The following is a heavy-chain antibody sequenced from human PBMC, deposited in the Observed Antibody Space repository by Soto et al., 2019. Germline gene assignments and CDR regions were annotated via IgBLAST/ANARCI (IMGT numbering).Heavy chain of an antibody. J-gene: IGHJ4*02. CDR2: IYASGST. CDR3: ARGGMVIIPTATAFDS. D-gene: IGHD1-1*01. V-gene: IGHV4-4*07. Sequence: PSETLSLTCSVSGGSISPYYWSWIRQPAGKGLEWIGRIYASGSTNYNPSLKSRVTMSVATSKNQFSLKLTSVTAADTATYYCARGGMVIIPTATAFDSWGQGTLVPVSS. CDR1: GGSISPYY.